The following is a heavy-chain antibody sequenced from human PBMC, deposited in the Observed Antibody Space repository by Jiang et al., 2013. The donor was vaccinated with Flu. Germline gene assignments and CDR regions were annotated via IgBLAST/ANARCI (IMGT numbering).Heavy chain of an antibody. CDR2: IYYSGSA. CDR3: ARAQKYSGFELPYFDY. J-gene: IGHJ4*02. Sequence: LLKPSETLSLTCSVSGVSISSDSYYWGWIRQPPGKRLAWIGGIYYSGSAYYSPSLSSRVAMSVDTSKNHLSLKLSSVTAADTAIYYCARAQKYSGFELPYFDYWGQGVLVTVSS. CDR1: GVSISSDSYY. V-gene: IGHV4-39*07. D-gene: IGHD5-12*01.